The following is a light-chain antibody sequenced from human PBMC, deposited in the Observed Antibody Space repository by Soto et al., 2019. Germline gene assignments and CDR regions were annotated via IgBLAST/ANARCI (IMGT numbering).Light chain of an antibody. J-gene: IGKJ1*01. CDR1: QRISTW. CDR3: LQVSSFPRT. V-gene: IGKV1-5*01. Sequence: DIQMTQSPSTLSASVGDGVTITCRASQRISTWLAWYQQKPGKAPQFLIQAASNLQSGVPSRFSGSGSGTEFILSINSLQPEDIATYYCLQVSSFPRTFGQGTKVDIK. CDR2: AAS.